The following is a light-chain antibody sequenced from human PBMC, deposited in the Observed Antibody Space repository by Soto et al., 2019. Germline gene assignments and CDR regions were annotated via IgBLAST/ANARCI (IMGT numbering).Light chain of an antibody. CDR2: GAS. Sequence: EIVLTQSPGTLSLSPGERATLSCRASQSVRSDYLAWYQQKPGQAPRLLIYGASSRATGIPDRFSGSGSGTDFTLTISRLEPEDFAVYDCQQFGRSPSMYTFGQGTKLEIK. CDR1: QSVRSDY. CDR3: QQFGRSPSMYT. J-gene: IGKJ2*01. V-gene: IGKV3-20*01.